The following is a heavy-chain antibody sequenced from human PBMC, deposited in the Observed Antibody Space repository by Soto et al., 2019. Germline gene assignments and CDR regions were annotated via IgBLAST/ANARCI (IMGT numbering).Heavy chain of an antibody. CDR1: GYTFTGYY. CDR3: ARGDSSGWYGAEYFQH. CDR2: INPNSGGT. D-gene: IGHD6-19*01. Sequence: QVQLVQSGAEVKKAGASVKVSCKASGYTFTGYYMHWVRQAPGQGLEWMGWINPNSGGTNYAQKFQGWVIMTRDTTISTAYMELSRLRSDDTAVYYCARGDSSGWYGAEYFQHWGQGTLVTVSS. J-gene: IGHJ1*01. V-gene: IGHV1-2*04.